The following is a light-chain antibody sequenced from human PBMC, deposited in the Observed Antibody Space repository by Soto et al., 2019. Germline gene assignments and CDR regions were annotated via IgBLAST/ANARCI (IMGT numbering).Light chain of an antibody. V-gene: IGLV1-47*01. CDR2: RNN. CDR3: AAWDDSLSVRYV. CDR1: SSNFGSNY. J-gene: IGLJ1*01. Sequence: QSVLPQPPSASGTPGQRVTISCSGSSSNFGSNYVYWYQQLPGTAPKLLIYRNNQRPSGVPDRFSGSKSGTSASLAISGLRSEDEADYYCAAWDDSLSVRYVFGTGTKVTVL.